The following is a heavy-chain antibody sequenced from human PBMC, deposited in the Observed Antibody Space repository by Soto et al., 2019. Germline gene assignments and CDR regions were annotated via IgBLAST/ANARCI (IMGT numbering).Heavy chain of an antibody. CDR1: GYTVSEFA. CDR3: ARGNPYNYAGFDV. D-gene: IGHD3-16*01. Sequence: ASVKVSCKASGYTVSEFATNWLRQASGQGAEWLGWMNAKSGDTFFAQRFKGKINMTWDTSLSTAFFFFKQKTAYDMAMYYCARGNPYNYAGFDVWGQGTTVTVSS. CDR2: MNAKSGDT. J-gene: IGHJ6*02. V-gene: IGHV1-8*01.